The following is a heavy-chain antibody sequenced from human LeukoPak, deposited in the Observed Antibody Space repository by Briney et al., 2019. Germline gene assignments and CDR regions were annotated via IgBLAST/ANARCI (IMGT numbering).Heavy chain of an antibody. CDR1: GFSFRDHA. CDR3: AKANGYNLPLDD. V-gene: IGHV3-9*01. J-gene: IGHJ4*02. CDR2: ISWNGGFI. Sequence: PGGSLRLSCAASGFSFRDHAMHWVRQAPGKGLEWVSGISWNGGFIGYADSVKGRFTISRDNAKNSLYLQMNSLRAEDTALYYCAKANGYNLPLDDWGQGTPVTVSS. D-gene: IGHD5-24*01.